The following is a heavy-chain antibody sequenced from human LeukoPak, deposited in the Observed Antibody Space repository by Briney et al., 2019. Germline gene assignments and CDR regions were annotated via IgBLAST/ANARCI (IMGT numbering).Heavy chain of an antibody. CDR2: INTDGSST. CDR1: GFTFSSYA. Sequence: GGSLRLSCAASGFTFSSYAMHWVRQAPGKGLVWVSRINTDGSSTSYADSVKGRFTISRDNAKNTLYLQMNSLRAEDTAVYYCARVGAVAAAPDAFDIWGQGTMVTVSS. D-gene: IGHD6-13*01. V-gene: IGHV3-74*01. CDR3: ARVGAVAAAPDAFDI. J-gene: IGHJ3*02.